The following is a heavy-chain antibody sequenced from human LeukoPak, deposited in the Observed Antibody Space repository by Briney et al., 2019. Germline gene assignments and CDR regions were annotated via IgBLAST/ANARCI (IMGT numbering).Heavy chain of an antibody. CDR1: GGSVSSYY. Sequence: SETLSLTCTVSGGSVSSYYWTRIRQPPGQGLEWIGYIYYSGSTYYNPSLKSRVTMSIDTSKNQFSLKLSSVTVADTAVYYCARIEAASSVFFDYWGQGTLVTVSS. D-gene: IGHD6-19*01. CDR3: ARIEAASSVFFDY. J-gene: IGHJ4*02. V-gene: IGHV4-30-4*08. CDR2: IYYSGST.